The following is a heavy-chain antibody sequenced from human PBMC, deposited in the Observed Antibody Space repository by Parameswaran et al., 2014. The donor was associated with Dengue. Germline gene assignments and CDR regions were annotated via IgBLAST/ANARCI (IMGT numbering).Heavy chain of an antibody. CDR1: GGSFSGYY. V-gene: IGHV4-34*01. CDR3: ARGGSSWSYYYYYYGMDV. J-gene: IGHJ6*02. CDR2: INHSGST. Sequence: GSLRLSCAVYGGSFSGYYWSWIRQPPGKGLEWIGEINHSGSTNYNPSLKSRVTISVDTSKNQFSLKLSSVTAADTAVYYCARGGSSWSYYYYYYGMDVWGQGTTVTVSS. D-gene: IGHD6-13*01.